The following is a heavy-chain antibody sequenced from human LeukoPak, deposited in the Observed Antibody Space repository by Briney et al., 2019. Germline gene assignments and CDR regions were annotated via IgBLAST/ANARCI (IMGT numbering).Heavy chain of an antibody. CDR1: GLTVSSNY. V-gene: IGHV3-53*04. J-gene: IGHJ3*02. CDR2: IYSGGST. D-gene: IGHD3-22*01. Sequence: GGSLRLSCAASGLTVSSNYMSWVRQAPGKGLEWVSVIYSGGSTYYADSVKGRFTISRHNSKNTLYLQMNSLRAEDTAVYYCARDNVASGYDAFDIWGQGTMVTVSS. CDR3: ARDNVASGYDAFDI.